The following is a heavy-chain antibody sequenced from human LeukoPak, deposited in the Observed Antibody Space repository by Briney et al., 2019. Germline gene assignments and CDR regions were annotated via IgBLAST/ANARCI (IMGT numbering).Heavy chain of an antibody. CDR3: TTLTVASSFDY. D-gene: IGHD6-19*01. J-gene: IGHJ4*02. CDR2: ISSSGTTR. V-gene: IGHV3-48*03. Sequence: LSYAASGFAFSVYEMYWVRQAPGKGLEWVSYISSSGTTRYYADSVKGRFTISRETAKNSLYLQMNSLRAEDTAVYYCTTLTVASSFDYWGQGTLVTVSS. CDR1: GFAFSVYE.